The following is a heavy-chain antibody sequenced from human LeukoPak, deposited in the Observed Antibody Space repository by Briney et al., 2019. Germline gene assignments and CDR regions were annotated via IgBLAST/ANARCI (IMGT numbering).Heavy chain of an antibody. J-gene: IGHJ5*02. V-gene: IGHV4-39*07. CDR3: ARGELTISNWFDP. CDR1: GGSISSSSYY. CDR2: IYYSGST. Sequence: SETLSLTCTVSGGSISSSSYYWGWIRQPPGKGLEWIGSIYYSGSTYYNPSPKSRVTISVDTSKNQFSLKLSSVTAADTAVYYCARGELTISNWFDPWGQGTLVTVSS. D-gene: IGHD4/OR15-4a*01.